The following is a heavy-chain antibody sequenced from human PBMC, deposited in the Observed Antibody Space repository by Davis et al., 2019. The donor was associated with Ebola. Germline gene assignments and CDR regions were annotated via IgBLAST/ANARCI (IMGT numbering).Heavy chain of an antibody. D-gene: IGHD1-14*01. Sequence: TWVRQAPGKGLEWIGYIYYSGSTYYNPSLKSRVTISVDTSKNQFSLKLSSVTAADTAVYYCARVYTHNWFDPWGQGTLVTVSS. J-gene: IGHJ5*02. CDR3: ARVYTHNWFDP. V-gene: IGHV4-31*02. CDR2: IYYSGST.